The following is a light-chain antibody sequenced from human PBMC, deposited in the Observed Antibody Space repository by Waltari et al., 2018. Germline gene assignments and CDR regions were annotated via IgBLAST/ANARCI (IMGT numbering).Light chain of an antibody. CDR2: GAS. V-gene: IGKV3-20*01. J-gene: IGKJ1*01. CDR3: QHYVRLPAT. CDR1: QSVGGT. Sequence: EIVLTQSPGTLSLSPGERATLSCRASQSVGGTLAWYHQKPGQAPRLLMYGASIRAPGTPDRFSGTGSGTDFSLTISRLEPEDFAVYYCQHYVRLPATFGQGTKVEIK.